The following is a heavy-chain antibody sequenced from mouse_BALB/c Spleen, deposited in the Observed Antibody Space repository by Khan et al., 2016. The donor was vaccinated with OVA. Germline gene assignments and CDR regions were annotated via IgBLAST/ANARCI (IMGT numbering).Heavy chain of an antibody. J-gene: IGHJ3*01. D-gene: IGHD2-4*01. V-gene: IGHV1S127*01. CDR1: GYTFTNYW. Sequence: QVQLQQSGPELVRPGASVKMSCKASGYTFTNYWMHWVKQRPGQGLEWIGMIDPSNSATRLNQKFKDKATLNVEKSSNTAYIQLSSLTSEDSAVYYCARHDYGGFTYWGQGTLVTVSA. CDR3: ARHDYGGFTY. CDR2: IDPSNSAT.